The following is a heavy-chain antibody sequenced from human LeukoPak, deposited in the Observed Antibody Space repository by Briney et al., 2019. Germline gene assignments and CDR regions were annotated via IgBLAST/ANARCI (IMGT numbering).Heavy chain of an antibody. CDR3: ARNKGTKWLQFDY. V-gene: IGHV4-61*02. D-gene: IGHD6-19*01. J-gene: IGHJ4*02. CDR2: IYTSGST. Sequence: SQTLSLTRTVSGGSISSGSYYWSWIRQPAGKGLEWIGRIYTSGSTNYNPSLKSRVTISVDTSKTQFSLKLSSVPAADTAVYYCARNKGTKWLQFDYWGQGTLVTVSS. CDR1: GGSISSGSYY.